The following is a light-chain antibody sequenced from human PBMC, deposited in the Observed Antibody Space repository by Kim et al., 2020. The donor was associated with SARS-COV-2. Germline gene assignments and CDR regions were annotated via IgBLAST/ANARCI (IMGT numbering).Light chain of an antibody. CDR1: QSISSY. V-gene: IGKV1-8*01. Sequence: ATGDRVTITCRASQSISSYLAWYQQKPGKAPKLLIYAASTLQSGVPSRFSGSGSGTDFTLTISCLQSEDFATYYCQQYYSYPPLTFGGGTKVDIK. CDR3: QQYYSYPPLT. J-gene: IGKJ4*01. CDR2: AAS.